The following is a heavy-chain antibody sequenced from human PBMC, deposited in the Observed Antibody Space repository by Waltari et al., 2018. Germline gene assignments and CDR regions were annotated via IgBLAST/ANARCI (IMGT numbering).Heavy chain of an antibody. Sequence: EVQLVESGGGLVQPGGSLRLSCAASGFTFRSYWMRWVRQAPGKGLEWVANIKQYGSEKYDVASVNGRFTISRDNAKNSLYMQMNSLRAEDTAVYYCARVYCSGGSCYLDYWGQGTLVTVSS. CDR2: IKQYGSEK. J-gene: IGHJ4*02. CDR3: ARVYCSGGSCYLDY. D-gene: IGHD2-15*01. CDR1: GFTFRSYW. V-gene: IGHV3-7*04.